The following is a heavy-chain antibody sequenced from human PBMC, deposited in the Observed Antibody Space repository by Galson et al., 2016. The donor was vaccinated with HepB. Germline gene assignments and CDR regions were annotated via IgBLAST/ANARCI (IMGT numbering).Heavy chain of an antibody. J-gene: IGHJ4*02. Sequence: ETLSLTCAVSGGSISNNYWCNWVRQPPGKGLEWIAEIHPDGRTNYNPSLKSRVTLSVDKSNNRFSLRLTSATAADTAVYYCATAPVGCSWNSCYLHYGGQGTLVTVSS. CDR3: ATAPVGCSWNSCYLHY. CDR1: GGSISNNYW. V-gene: IGHV4-4*02. CDR2: IHPDGRT. D-gene: IGHD1/OR15-1a*01.